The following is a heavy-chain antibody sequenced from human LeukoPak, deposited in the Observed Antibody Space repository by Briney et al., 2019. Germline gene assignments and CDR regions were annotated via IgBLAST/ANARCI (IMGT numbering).Heavy chain of an antibody. CDR1: AFTFSSYA. CDR3: ARSSYSSSSSV. Sequence: PGRSLRLSCAASAFTFSSYAMHWVRQAPGKGLEWVAAISYDGSSKYYADSVKGRFTISRDNAKNSLYLQINSLRAEDAAVYYCARSSYSSSSSVWGQGTMVTVSS. J-gene: IGHJ3*01. CDR2: ISYDGSSK. D-gene: IGHD6-6*01. V-gene: IGHV3-30-3*01.